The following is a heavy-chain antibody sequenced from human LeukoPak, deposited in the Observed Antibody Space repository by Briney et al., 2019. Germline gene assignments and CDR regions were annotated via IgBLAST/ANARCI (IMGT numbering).Heavy chain of an antibody. CDR3: ARHFSSGWLDP. J-gene: IGHJ5*02. CDR2: FDPSESYT. CDR1: GYNFANYW. V-gene: IGHV5-10-1*01. Sequence: LGESLKISCKGSGYNFANYWITWVPQVPGKGLELMGMFDPSESYTSYSPSSQGHVTISTDKSISTAYLHCSSLKASDTAMYFCARHFSSGWLDPWGQGTLVTVSS. D-gene: IGHD2/OR15-2a*01.